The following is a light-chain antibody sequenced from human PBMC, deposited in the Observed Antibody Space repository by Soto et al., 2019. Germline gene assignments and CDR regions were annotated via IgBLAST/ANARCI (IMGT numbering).Light chain of an antibody. J-gene: IGKJ3*01. V-gene: IGKV1-39*01. CDR1: QSISSY. CDR2: GSS. CDR3: QLSYRTPPFT. Sequence: DIPMTQSPSSLSASVGDRVTSTCRASQSISSYLNWYQQKPGKAPKLLIYGSSSLQSGVPSRVSGSGSGTDFPLTISSLQPEAFATYYCQLSYRTPPFTFGPATKLDI.